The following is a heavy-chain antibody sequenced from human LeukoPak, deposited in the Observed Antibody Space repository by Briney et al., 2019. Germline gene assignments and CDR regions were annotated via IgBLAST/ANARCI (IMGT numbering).Heavy chain of an antibody. D-gene: IGHD3-10*02. Sequence: ASVKVSCKASGYTFTSYDINWVRQATGQGLEWTGWMNPSSGNTGYAQKFQGRVSMTRDTSISTAYMELSSLRSEDTAVYYCARGPVEAVFGVSTEDWGQGTTVTVSS. V-gene: IGHV1-8*01. CDR1: GYTFTSYD. J-gene: IGHJ6*02. CDR2: MNPSSGNT. CDR3: ARGPVEAVFGVSTED.